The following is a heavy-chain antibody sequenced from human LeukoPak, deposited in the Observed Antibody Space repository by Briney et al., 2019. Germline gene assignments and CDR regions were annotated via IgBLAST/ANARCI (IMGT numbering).Heavy chain of an antibody. CDR3: ASPYFDWYAFDI. CDR2: INHSGST. V-gene: IGHV4-34*01. D-gene: IGHD3-9*01. Sequence: SETLSLTCAVYGGSFSGYYWSWIRQPPGKGLEWIGEINHSGSTNYNPSLKSRVTISVDTSKNQFSLKLSSVTAADTAVYYCASPYFDWYAFDIWAKGQWSPSLQ. CDR1: GGSFSGYY. J-gene: IGHJ3*02.